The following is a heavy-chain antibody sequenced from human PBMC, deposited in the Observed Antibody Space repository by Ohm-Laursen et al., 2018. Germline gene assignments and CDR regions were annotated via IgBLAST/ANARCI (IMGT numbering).Heavy chain of an antibody. V-gene: IGHV3-23*01. D-gene: IGHD3-10*01. J-gene: IGHJ4*02. CDR2: ISGSGGST. Sequence: SLRLSCSASGFTFSSYAMSWVRQAPGKGLEWVSAISGSGGSTYYADSVKGRFTISRDNSKNTLYLQMNSLRAEDTAVYYCAKDLPLLWFGESGYFDYWGQGTLVTVSP. CDR1: GFTFSSYA. CDR3: AKDLPLLWFGESGYFDY.